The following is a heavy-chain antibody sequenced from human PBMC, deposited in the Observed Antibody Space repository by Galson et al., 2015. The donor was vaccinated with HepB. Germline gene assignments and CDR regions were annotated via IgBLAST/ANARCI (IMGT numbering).Heavy chain of an antibody. CDR1: GFTFSSYA. V-gene: IGHV3-30-3*01. Sequence: LRLSCAASGFTFSSYAMHWVRQAPGKGLEWVAVISYDGSNKYYADSVKGRFTISRDNSKNTLYLQMNSLRAEDTAVYYCARDGDYYDSSGLDYWGQGTLVTVSS. J-gene: IGHJ4*02. CDR3: ARDGDYYDSSGLDY. D-gene: IGHD3-22*01. CDR2: ISYDGSNK.